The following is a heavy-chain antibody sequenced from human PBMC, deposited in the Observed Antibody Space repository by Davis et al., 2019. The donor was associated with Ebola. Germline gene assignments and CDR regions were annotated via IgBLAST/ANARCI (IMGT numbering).Heavy chain of an antibody. CDR3: ARGGAIAAAALSY. CDR1: GFTFSSYG. Sequence: GESLKISCAAPGFTFSSYGMNWVRQAPGKGLEWVSFISSSSNYIYYADSVKGRFTISRDNAKNSLYLQMNSLRAEDTAVYYCARGGAIAAAALSYWGQGTLVTVSS. V-gene: IGHV3-21*01. CDR2: ISSSSNYI. J-gene: IGHJ4*02. D-gene: IGHD6-13*01.